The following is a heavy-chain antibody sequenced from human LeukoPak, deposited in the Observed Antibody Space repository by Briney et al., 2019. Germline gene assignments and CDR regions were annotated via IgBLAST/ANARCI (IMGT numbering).Heavy chain of an antibody. CDR1: GFIFSSYV. D-gene: IGHD3-10*01. J-gene: IGHJ3*02. CDR2: IWYDGSNK. CDR3: AKDRLWFGELWDAFDI. V-gene: IGHV3-30*02. Sequence: GGSLRLSCAASGFIFSSYVMHWVRQAPGKGLEWVAVIWYDGSNKYYADSVKGRFTISRDNSKNTLYLQMNSLRAEDTAVYYCAKDRLWFGELWDAFDIWGQGTMVTVSS.